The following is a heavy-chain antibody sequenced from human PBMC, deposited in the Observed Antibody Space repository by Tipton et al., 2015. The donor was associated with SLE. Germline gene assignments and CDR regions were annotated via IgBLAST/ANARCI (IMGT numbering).Heavy chain of an antibody. J-gene: IGHJ4*02. Sequence: LRLSCTVSGGSISSSSYYWGWIRQPPGKGLEWIGSIYYSGSTYYNPSLKSRVTISVDTSKNQFSLKLSSVTAADTAVYYCARKSPVLDFDYWGQGTLVTVSS. CDR1: GGSISSSSYY. CDR2: IYYSGST. D-gene: IGHD1-1*01. V-gene: IGHV4-39*01. CDR3: ARKSPVLDFDY.